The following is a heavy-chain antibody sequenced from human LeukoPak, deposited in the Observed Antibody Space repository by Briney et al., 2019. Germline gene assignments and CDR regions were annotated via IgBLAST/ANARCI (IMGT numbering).Heavy chain of an antibody. V-gene: IGHV1-8*01. CDR2: MNPNSGNT. D-gene: IGHD6-13*01. J-gene: IGHJ6*03. Sequence: ASVKVSCKASGYTFTSYDINRVRQATGQGLEWMGWMNPNSGNTGYAQKFQGRVTMTRNTSISTAYMELSSLRSEDTAVYYCARDDKAAAGLYYYYYYYMDVWGKGTTVTVSS. CDR3: ARDDKAAAGLYYYYYYYMDV. CDR1: GYTFTSYD.